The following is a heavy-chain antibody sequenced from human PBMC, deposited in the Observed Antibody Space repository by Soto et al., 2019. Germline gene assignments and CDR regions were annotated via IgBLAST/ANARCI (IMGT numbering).Heavy chain of an antibody. Sequence: GASVKVSCKASGGTFSSYSISWVRQAPGQGLEWMGGIIPIFGTANYAQKFQGRVTITADESTSTAYMELSSLRSEDTAVYYCARDTSPLDCSGGSCSYYYYYGMDVWGQGTTVIVSS. V-gene: IGHV1-69*13. D-gene: IGHD2-15*01. CDR1: GGTFSSYS. CDR3: ARDTSPLDCSGGSCSYYYYYGMDV. CDR2: IIPIFGTA. J-gene: IGHJ6*02.